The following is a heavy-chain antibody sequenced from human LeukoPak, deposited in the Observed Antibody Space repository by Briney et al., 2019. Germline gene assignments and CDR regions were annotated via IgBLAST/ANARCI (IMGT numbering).Heavy chain of an antibody. V-gene: IGHV3-30*18. J-gene: IGHJ4*02. D-gene: IGHD5-18*01. CDR3: AKDMKGYTYGFADY. CDR2: ILYDGTNK. CDR1: GFAFRNYG. Sequence: GGSLRLSCEASGFAFRNYGLHWVRQAPGKGLEWVAVILYDGTNKHYADSVKGRFTISRDNSKNTLYLQMNSLRPEDTAVYYCAKDMKGYTYGFADYWGQGTLVSVSS.